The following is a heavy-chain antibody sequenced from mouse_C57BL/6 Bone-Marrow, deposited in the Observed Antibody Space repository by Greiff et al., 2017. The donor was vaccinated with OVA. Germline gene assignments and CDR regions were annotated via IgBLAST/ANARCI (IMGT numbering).Heavy chain of an antibody. V-gene: IGHV14-4*01. J-gene: IGHJ3*01. CDR3: TIHYYGSSYETY. CDR2: IDPENGDT. D-gene: IGHD1-1*01. CDR1: GFNIKDDY. Sequence: EVQLQQSGAELVRPGASVKLSCTASGFNIKDDYMHWVKQRPEQGLEWIGWIDPENGDTEYASKFQGKATITAYTSSNTAYLQLSSLTSEDTAVYYCTIHYYGSSYETYWGQGTLVTVSA.